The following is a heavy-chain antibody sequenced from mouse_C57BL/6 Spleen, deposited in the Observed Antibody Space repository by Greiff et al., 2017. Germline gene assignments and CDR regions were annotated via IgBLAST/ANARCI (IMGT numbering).Heavy chain of an antibody. D-gene: IGHD1-1*01. V-gene: IGHV1-18*01. Sequence: EVQLQQSGPELVKPGASVKIPCKASGYTFTDYNMDWVKQSHGKSLEWIGDINPNNGGTIYNQKFKGKATLTVDKSSSTAYMELRSLTSEDTAVYYCARSVGITTVVPYFDYWGQGTTLTVSS. CDR3: ARSVGITTVVPYFDY. CDR2: INPNNGGT. J-gene: IGHJ2*01. CDR1: GYTFTDYN.